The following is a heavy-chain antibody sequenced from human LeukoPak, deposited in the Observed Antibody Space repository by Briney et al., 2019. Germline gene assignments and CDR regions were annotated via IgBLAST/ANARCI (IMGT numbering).Heavy chain of an antibody. CDR3: ARLVFPNYYGSGSYYDDY. CDR2: MNPNSGNT. Sequence: ASVKVSCKASGYTFTSYDINWVRQATGQGLEWMGWMNPNSGNTGYEQKFQGRVTMTRNISISTAYMELSSLRSEDTAVYYCARLVFPNYYGSGSYYDDYWGQGTLVTVSS. CDR1: GYTFTSYD. D-gene: IGHD3-10*01. V-gene: IGHV1-8*01. J-gene: IGHJ4*02.